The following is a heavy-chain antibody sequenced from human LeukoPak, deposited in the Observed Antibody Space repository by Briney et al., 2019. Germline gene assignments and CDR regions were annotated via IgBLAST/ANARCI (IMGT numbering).Heavy chain of an antibody. CDR3: ARLRGSYFPDY. D-gene: IGHD1-26*01. CDR2: IYYSGST. CDR1: GGSISGYY. V-gene: IGHV4-59*01. Sequence: SETLSLTCTVSGGSISGYYWSWIRQPPGKGLEWIGYIYYSGSTNYNPSLKSRIIISVDTSKNQFSLRLSSVTAADTAVYYCARLRGSYFPDYWGQGTLVTVSS. J-gene: IGHJ4*02.